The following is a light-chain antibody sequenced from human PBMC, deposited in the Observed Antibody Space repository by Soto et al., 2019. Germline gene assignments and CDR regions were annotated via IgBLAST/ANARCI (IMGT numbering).Light chain of an antibody. Sequence: QSVLTQPPSASGTPGQRVTISCSGTSSNIGNNYVCWYQHLPGTAPKLLIYRNNQRPSGVPDRFAGSKSGTSASRAISGLRSDDEADYYCAAWDDSLSGVVFGGGTKLTVL. J-gene: IGLJ2*01. V-gene: IGLV1-47*01. CDR3: AAWDDSLSGVV. CDR1: SSNIGNNY. CDR2: RNN.